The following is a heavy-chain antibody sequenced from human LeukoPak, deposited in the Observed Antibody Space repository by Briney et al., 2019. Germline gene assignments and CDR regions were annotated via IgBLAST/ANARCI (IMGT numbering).Heavy chain of an antibody. CDR2: ISSRGGTI. D-gene: IGHD2-15*01. V-gene: IGHV3-48*03. Sequence: PGGSLRLSCAASGFTFNSYEMNWVRQAPGKGLEWVAYISSRGGTIYYADSVKGRFTISRDNAKNSLYLQMNSLRAEDTAVYYCARDPDCSGGSCYPNWFDPWGQGTLVTVSS. CDR3: ARDPDCSGGSCYPNWFDP. CDR1: GFTFNSYE. J-gene: IGHJ5*02.